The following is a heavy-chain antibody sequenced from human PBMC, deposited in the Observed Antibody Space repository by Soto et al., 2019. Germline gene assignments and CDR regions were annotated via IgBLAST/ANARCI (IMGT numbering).Heavy chain of an antibody. J-gene: IGHJ5*02. D-gene: IGHD3-3*01. Sequence: SETLSLTCTVSCGSISSYYWSWIRQPPGKGLEWIGYIYYSGSTNYNPSLKSRVTISVDTSKNQFSLKLSSVTAADTAVYYCAREAGGYDFWSGYYFGFDPWGQGTLVTVSS. V-gene: IGHV4-59*01. CDR1: CGSISSYY. CDR3: AREAGGYDFWSGYYFGFDP. CDR2: IYYSGST.